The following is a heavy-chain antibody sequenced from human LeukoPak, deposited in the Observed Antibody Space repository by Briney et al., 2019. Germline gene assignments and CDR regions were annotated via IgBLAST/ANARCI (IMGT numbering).Heavy chain of an antibody. D-gene: IGHD3-22*01. CDR2: ISSSSSYI. CDR1: GFTFSSYS. V-gene: IGHV3-21*01. J-gene: IGHJ3*02. CDR3: AREDDSQPLDI. Sequence: GGSLRLSCAASGFTFSSYSMNWVRQAPGRGLEWVSSISSSSSYIYYADSVKGRFTISRDNAKNSLYLQMNSLRAEDTAVYYCAREDDSQPLDIWGQGTMVTVSS.